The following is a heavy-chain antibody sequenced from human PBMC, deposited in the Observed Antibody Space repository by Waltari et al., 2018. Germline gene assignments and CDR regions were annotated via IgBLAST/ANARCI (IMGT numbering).Heavy chain of an antibody. D-gene: IGHD7-27*01. CDR2: ISYDGRNK. Sequence: QVQLVESGGGVVQPGRSLRLSCAASGFTFSSYGMHWVRQAPGKGLEWVAVISYDGRNKYYADAVKGRFTSSRDNSKNTLYLQMNSLRAEDTAVYYCAKDDWGSLDYWGQGTLVTVSS. J-gene: IGHJ4*02. CDR3: AKDDWGSLDY. V-gene: IGHV3-30*18. CDR1: GFTFSSYG.